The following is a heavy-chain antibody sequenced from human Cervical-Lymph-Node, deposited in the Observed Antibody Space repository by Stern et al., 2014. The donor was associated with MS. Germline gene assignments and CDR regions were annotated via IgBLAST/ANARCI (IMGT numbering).Heavy chain of an antibody. Sequence: QFTLKESGPVLVKPTETLTLTCTVSGFSLSNARMGVSWIRQPPGKALEWLAHIFSYDEKSYSTSLKSRLPITKDTSKSQVVLTMTNMDPVDTATYYGARIPPGYSVAWDWYFDLWGRGTLVTVSS. V-gene: IGHV2-26*01. CDR1: GFSLSNARMG. J-gene: IGHJ2*01. D-gene: IGHD6-13*01. CDR3: ARIPPGYSVAWDWYFDL. CDR2: IFSYDEK.